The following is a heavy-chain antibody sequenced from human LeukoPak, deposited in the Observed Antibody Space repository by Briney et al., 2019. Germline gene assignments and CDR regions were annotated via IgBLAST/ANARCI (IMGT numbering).Heavy chain of an antibody. CDR3: ARQGQDYFDY. CDR2: IYYSGST. J-gene: IGHJ4*02. Sequence: SETLSLTCTVSGGSISSSSYYWGWIRQPPGKGLEWIGSIYYSGSTYYNPSLKSRDTISVDTSKNQFSLKLSSVTAADTAVYYCARQGQDYFDYWGQGTLVTVSS. CDR1: GGSISSSSYY. V-gene: IGHV4-39*01.